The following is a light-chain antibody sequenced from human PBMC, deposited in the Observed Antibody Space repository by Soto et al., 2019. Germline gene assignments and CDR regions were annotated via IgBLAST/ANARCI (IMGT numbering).Light chain of an antibody. V-gene: IGKV1-27*01. CDR3: QKYNSIPPT. J-gene: IGKJ1*01. CDR2: AAS. CDR1: QGISNY. Sequence: DFQMTQSPSSLSASVGDRVTITCRTIQGISNYLAWYQQRPGKVPKLLIYAASTLQPGVPSRFSGSGSGTDFTLTISSLQPEDVATYYCQKYNSIPPTFGQGTKVEIK.